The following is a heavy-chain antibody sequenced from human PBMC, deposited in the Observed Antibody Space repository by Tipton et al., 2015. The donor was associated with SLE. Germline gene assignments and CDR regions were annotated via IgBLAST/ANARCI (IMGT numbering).Heavy chain of an antibody. J-gene: IGHJ3*02. V-gene: IGHV5-51*01. CDR3: ARHRDFWTGNDAFDM. Sequence: QLVQSGAEVKKPGESLKISCQGSGYSYATYWIGWVRQMPGKGLEWMGIIYLGDSDTRYSPSFQGQVTISVDKSINSAFLQWSSLQASDTAMYYCARHRDFWTGNDAFDMWGQGTKVIVSS. CDR1: GYSYATYW. D-gene: IGHD3/OR15-3a*01. CDR2: IYLGDSDT.